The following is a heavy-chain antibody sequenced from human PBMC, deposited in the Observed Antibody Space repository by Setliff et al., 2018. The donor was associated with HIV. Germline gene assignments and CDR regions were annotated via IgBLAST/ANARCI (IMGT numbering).Heavy chain of an antibody. CDR1: GVSVSSPY. D-gene: IGHD3-3*01. CDR2: IYSGDSGGST. J-gene: IGHJ6*03. V-gene: IGHV3-53*01. Sequence: PGGSLRLSCAASGVSVSSPYMSWVRQAPGQGLAWVSVIYSGDSGGSTYYADSVKGRFTISRYNAKNSLYLQMNSLRAEDTAVYYCARASRPRSGSWVSDYYYYMDGWGKGTTVTVSS. CDR3: ARASRPRSGSWVSDYYYYMDG.